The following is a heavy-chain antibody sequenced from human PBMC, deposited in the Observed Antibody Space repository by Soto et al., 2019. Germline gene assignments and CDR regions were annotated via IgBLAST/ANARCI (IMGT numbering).Heavy chain of an antibody. V-gene: IGHV3-23*01. CDR2: ISGSGGST. CDR3: AKDRHYYHASGRPACLDY. Sequence: EVQLLESGGGLVQPGGSLRLSCAASGFTFASYSLGWVRQAPGKGLEWVSGISGSGGSTYYADSVKGRFTISRDTSKDTPSLHMNSLRAEDTDVYYSAKDRHYYHASGRPACLDYWGQGSLVTVSS. CDR1: GFTFASYS. J-gene: IGHJ4*02. D-gene: IGHD3-10*01.